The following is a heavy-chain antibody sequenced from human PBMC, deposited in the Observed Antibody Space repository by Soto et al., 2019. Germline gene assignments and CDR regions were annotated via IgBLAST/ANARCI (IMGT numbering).Heavy chain of an antibody. CDR2: IQYNSCS. CDR3: ARHGFGSLHGLVDV. V-gene: IGHV4-59*08. J-gene: IGHJ6*02. Sequence: QVQLQESGPGLVKPSETLSLTCTVSGGSFTNYYCSWFRHPPGKGLDWIGYIQYNSCSAYNHSLTRRVTMSMDASKTQFSLILESVTATDTAVYYCARHGFGSLHGLVDVWGQGTTVIVSS. CDR1: GGSFTNYY. D-gene: IGHD3-10*01.